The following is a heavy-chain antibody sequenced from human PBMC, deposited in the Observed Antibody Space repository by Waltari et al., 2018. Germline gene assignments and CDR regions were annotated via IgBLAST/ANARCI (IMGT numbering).Heavy chain of an antibody. CDR2: IYSGGST. D-gene: IGHD6-6*01. CDR3: ARDYSSYRVPFYYYGMDV. CDR1: GFTVSSNC. V-gene: IGHV3-66*02. Sequence: EVQLVESGGGLVQPGGSLRLSCAASGFTVSSNCMSWVRQAPGKGLEWVSVIYSGGSTYYADSVKGRFTISRDNSKNTLYLQMNSLRAEDTAVYYCARDYSSYRVPFYYYGMDVWGQGTTVTVSS. J-gene: IGHJ6*02.